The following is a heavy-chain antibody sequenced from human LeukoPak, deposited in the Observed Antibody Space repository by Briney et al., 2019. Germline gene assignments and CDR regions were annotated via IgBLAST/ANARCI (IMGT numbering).Heavy chain of an antibody. CDR2: IYYSGNS. D-gene: IGHD3-10*01. CDR3: AANSADYNTLGSSYKV. Sequence: PSETLSLTCTVSGGSIRSNYYWGWIRQPPGKGLEWIGSIYYSGNSYYNPSLKSRVTISVDTSKNQFSLKLNSVTAADTAVFYCAANSADYNTLGSSYKVWGQGTLVTVSS. CDR1: GGSIRSNYY. V-gene: IGHV4-39*01. J-gene: IGHJ4*02.